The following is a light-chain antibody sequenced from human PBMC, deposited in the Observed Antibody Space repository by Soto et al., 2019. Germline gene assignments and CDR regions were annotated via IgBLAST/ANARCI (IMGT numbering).Light chain of an antibody. V-gene: IGKV1-9*01. CDR1: QGINTF. Sequence: IQLTQSPSSLSASVGDRVTITCRASQGINTFLAWYQQKAGKAPKLLIYAASTLQSGVPSRFSGSGSGTEFTLTISSLQPDDFATYYCQQYNSYPITVGQGTRLEIK. CDR2: AAS. CDR3: QQYNSYPIT. J-gene: IGKJ5*01.